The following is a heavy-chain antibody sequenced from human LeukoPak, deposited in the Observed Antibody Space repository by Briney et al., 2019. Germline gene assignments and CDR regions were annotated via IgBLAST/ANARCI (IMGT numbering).Heavy chain of an antibody. J-gene: IGHJ5*02. CDR3: AGSGSYYDSSGYYQNWFDP. D-gene: IGHD3-22*01. CDR1: GGSISSGGYY. CDR2: IYYCGST. V-gene: IGHV4-31*03. Sequence: SETLSLTCTVSGGSISSGGYYWSWIRQHPGKGLEWIGYIYYCGSTYYNPSLKSRVTISVDTSKNQFSLKLSSVTAADTAVYYCAGSGSYYDSSGYYQNWFDPWGQGTLVTVSS.